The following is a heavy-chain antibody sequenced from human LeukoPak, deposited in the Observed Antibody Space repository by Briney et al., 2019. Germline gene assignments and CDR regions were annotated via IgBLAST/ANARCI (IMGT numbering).Heavy chain of an antibody. CDR2: IYTSGST. D-gene: IGHD6-13*01. CDR3: ARTRIAAAGIYYFDY. J-gene: IGHJ4*02. CDR1: GGSISSGSYY. Sequence: SETLSPTCTLSGGSISSGSYYWSWIRQPAGKGLEWIGRIYTSGSTNYNPSLKSRVTISVDTSKNQFSLKLSSVTAADTAVYYCARTRIAAAGIYYFDYWGQGTLVTVSS. V-gene: IGHV4-61*02.